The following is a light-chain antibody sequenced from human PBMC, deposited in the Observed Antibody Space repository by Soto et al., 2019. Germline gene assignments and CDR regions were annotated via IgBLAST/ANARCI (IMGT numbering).Light chain of an antibody. CDR2: GAS. CDR3: QQDYNLPGT. J-gene: IGKJ1*01. V-gene: IGKV3D-7*01. CDR1: QSVSSSY. Sequence: PGERVTLSCRASQSVSSSYLTWYQQKPGQAPRLLIYGASTRATGTPARFSGSGSGTDFTLTISSLQPEDFAVYYCQQDYNLPGTFGQGTKVEIK.